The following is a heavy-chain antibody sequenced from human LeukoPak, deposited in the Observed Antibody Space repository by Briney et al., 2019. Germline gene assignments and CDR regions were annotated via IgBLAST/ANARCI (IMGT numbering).Heavy chain of an antibody. J-gene: IGHJ4*02. CDR2: IYPGDSDT. Sequence: PGESLKISCKGSGYSFTGYWIGWVRQMPGKGLEWMGIIYPGDSDTRYSPSFQGQVTISADKSISTAYLQWSSLKASDTAMYYCARHLGYCSSTSCYPGAYWGQGTLVTVSS. D-gene: IGHD2-2*01. V-gene: IGHV5-51*01. CDR1: GYSFTGYW. CDR3: ARHLGYCSSTSCYPGAY.